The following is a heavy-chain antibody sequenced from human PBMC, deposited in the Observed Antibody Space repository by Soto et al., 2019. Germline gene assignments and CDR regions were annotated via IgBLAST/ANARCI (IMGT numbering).Heavy chain of an antibody. V-gene: IGHV4-31*03. CDR1: GASISTGGYY. D-gene: IGHD1-1*01. CDR2: LYHSGTT. J-gene: IGHJ5*02. Sequence: QVRLQESGPGLVKPSQTLSLTCIVSGASISTGGYYWSWIRQHPGKGLELIGYLYHSGTTYYNPSLESRLSISADSSKTLLSLNLTSVTAADTAIYYCAGATAPCWFDPWGQGTLVTVSS. CDR3: AGATAPCWFDP.